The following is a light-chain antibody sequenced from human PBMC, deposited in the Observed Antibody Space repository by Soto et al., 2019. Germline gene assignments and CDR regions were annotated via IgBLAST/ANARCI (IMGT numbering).Light chain of an antibody. Sequence: IVLTESPATLSSFPGDRVTLSCRASQYINTRLAWYQHRPGQAPRLLIYDASTKATGLPARFSGSGSGTEFTLTISSLQSEDFAVYYCQQYNNWPLTFGQGTKVDI. CDR1: QYINTR. CDR3: QQYNNWPLT. J-gene: IGKJ4*01. CDR2: DAS. V-gene: IGKV3-15*01.